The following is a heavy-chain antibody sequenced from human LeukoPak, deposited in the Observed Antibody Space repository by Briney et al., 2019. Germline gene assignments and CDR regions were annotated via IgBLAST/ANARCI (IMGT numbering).Heavy chain of an antibody. CDR3: ARAMVRGVFPY. CDR1: GFTFSSYG. Sequence: GGSLRLSCAASGFTFSSYGMSWVRQAPGKGLGWVSAISGSGGSTYYADSVKGRLTISRDNSKNTVDVQMNSLTPEDTAVYYCARAMVRGVFPYWGQGTLVTVSS. D-gene: IGHD3-10*01. V-gene: IGHV3-23*01. J-gene: IGHJ4*02. CDR2: ISGSGGST.